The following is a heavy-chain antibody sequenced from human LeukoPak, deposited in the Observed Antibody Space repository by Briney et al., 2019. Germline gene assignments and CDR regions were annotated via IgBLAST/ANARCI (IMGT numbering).Heavy chain of an antibody. CDR2: INPYSGGT. Sequence: HWASVKVSCKTSGYIFSHYYLHWVRQAPGQALEWMGWINPYSGGTNYAPKFQGRFTMTRDTSSSTAYMELRSLTSDDTAVYYCARVTVYYDSSPLLGFWGQGTLVTVSS. CDR1: GYIFSHYY. CDR3: ARVTVYYDSSPLLGF. J-gene: IGHJ4*02. V-gene: IGHV1-2*02. D-gene: IGHD3-22*01.